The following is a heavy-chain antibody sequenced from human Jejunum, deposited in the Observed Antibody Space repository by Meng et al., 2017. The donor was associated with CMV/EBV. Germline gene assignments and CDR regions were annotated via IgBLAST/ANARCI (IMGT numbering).Heavy chain of an antibody. CDR2: INGGGDSA. V-gene: IGHV3-23*01. D-gene: IGHD5-18*01. Sequence: GSGFSFIKFAMNWVRQAPGKGVEWVSVINGGGDSAHYADSVNGRLTISRDNSKNTLYLQMNSLRAEDTAIYYCAKDGYSYGYYFDSWGPGTLVTVSS. CDR1: GFSFIKFA. CDR3: AKDGYSYGYYFDS. J-gene: IGHJ4*02.